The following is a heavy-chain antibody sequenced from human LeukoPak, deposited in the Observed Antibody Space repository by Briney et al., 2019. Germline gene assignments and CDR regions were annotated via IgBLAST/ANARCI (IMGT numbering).Heavy chain of an antibody. D-gene: IGHD3-22*01. J-gene: IGHJ4*02. CDR1: GFTFDDFA. Sequence: GGSLRLSCAASGFTFDDFAMHWVRQAPGKGLECVSLISWDGDSTYYSDSVKGRFTISRDNNKNSLYLQMNSLRTEDTALYYCATAPYDSIGIFDYWGQGTLVTVSS. CDR2: ISWDGDST. CDR3: ATAPYDSIGIFDY. V-gene: IGHV3-43D*03.